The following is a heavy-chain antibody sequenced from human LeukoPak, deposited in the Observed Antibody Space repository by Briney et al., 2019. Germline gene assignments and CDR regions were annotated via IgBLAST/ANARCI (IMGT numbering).Heavy chain of an antibody. D-gene: IGHD3-22*01. CDR2: ISSGGSSI. CDR3: ARRPHYYDSIAYSH. V-gene: IGHV3-11*01. Sequence: GGSLRLSCAASGFTFSNYYMSWIRQAPGKGLEWVSYISSGGSSISYADSVKGRFTISRDNAKNSLYLQMNSLRADDTAVYYCARRPHYYDSIAYSHWGQGTLVTVSS. CDR1: GFTFSNYY. J-gene: IGHJ4*02.